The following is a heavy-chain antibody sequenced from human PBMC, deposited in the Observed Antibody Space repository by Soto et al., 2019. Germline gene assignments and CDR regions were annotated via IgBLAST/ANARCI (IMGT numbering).Heavy chain of an antibody. J-gene: IGHJ5*02. V-gene: IGHV4-34*01. D-gene: IGHD3-3*01. CDR1: GGSFTGYY. CDR3: ARGANKDFWSGLNWFDP. CDR2: ISYSGST. Sequence: QVQLQQWGAGLLKPSETLSLTCAVYGGSFTGYYWSWIRQSPGKGLEWIGDISYSGSTHYNPSLKSRVTISLVTSRIHFSLRLTSVTAADTAVYFCARGANKDFWSGLNWFDPWGQGTPVTVSS.